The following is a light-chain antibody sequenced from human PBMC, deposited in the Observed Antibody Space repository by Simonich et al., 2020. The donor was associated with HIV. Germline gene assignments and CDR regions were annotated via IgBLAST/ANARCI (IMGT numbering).Light chain of an antibody. CDR1: SSDVGGYNY. CDR2: DVS. CDR3: SSYSSSSTWVV. J-gene: IGLJ2*01. V-gene: IGLV2-14*03. Sequence: QSALTQPASVSGSPGQSITLSCTGTSSDVGGYNYVSWYQHHPGKAPKLMIYDVSKRPSGVSNRFSGSKSGNTASLTISGLQAEDEADYYCSSYSSSSTWVVFGGGTKLTVL.